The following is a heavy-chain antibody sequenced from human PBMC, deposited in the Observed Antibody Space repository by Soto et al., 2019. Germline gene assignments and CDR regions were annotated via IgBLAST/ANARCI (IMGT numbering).Heavy chain of an antibody. D-gene: IGHD4-17*01. J-gene: IGHJ1*01. Sequence: QVQLVQSGAEVKKPGSSVKVSCKASGGTFSSYTISWVRQAPGQGLEWMGRIIPILGIANYAQKFQGRVTITADKSTSTAYMELSSLRSEDTAVYYCADSQGTTRAEYFQHWGQGTLVTVSS. V-gene: IGHV1-69*02. CDR1: GGTFSSYT. CDR2: IIPILGIA. CDR3: ADSQGTTRAEYFQH.